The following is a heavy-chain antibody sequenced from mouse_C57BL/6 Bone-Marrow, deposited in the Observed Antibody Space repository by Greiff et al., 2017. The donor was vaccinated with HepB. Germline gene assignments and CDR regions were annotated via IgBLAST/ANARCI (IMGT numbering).Heavy chain of an antibody. CDR2: SRNKANDYTT. CDR1: GFTFSDFY. CDR3: ARDASYGKGGYFDV. D-gene: IGHD2-1*01. V-gene: IGHV7-1*01. Sequence: EVHLVESGGGLVQSGRSLRLSCATSGFTFSDFYMEWVRQAPGKGLEWIAASRNKANDYTTEYSASVKGRFIVSRDTSQSILYLQMNALRAEDTAIYYCARDASYGKGGYFDVWGTGTTVTVSS. J-gene: IGHJ1*03.